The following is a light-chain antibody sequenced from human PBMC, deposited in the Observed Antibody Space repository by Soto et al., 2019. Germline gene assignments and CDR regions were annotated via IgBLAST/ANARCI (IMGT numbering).Light chain of an antibody. J-gene: IGKJ5*01. Sequence: EIVLTQSPVTLSLSPGERATLSCRASQSVSRYLAWYQQKPDQAPRLLIYDAFNRATGIPARFSGSGSGTDFTLTIGSLEPEDFAVYYCQQRSKWPITFGQGTRLEIK. CDR1: QSVSRY. V-gene: IGKV3-11*01. CDR2: DAF. CDR3: QQRSKWPIT.